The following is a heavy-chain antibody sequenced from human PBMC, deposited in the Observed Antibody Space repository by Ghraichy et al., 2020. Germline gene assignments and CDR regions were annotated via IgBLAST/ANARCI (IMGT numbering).Heavy chain of an antibody. Sequence: SETLSLTCTVSGGSISSSSYYWGWIRQPPGKGLEWIGSIYYSGSTYYNPSLKSRVTISVDTSKNQFSLKLSSVTAADTAVYYCARQMVVADAFDIWGQGTMVTVSS. V-gene: IGHV4-39*01. CDR3: ARQMVVADAFDI. CDR1: GGSISSSSYY. J-gene: IGHJ3*02. D-gene: IGHD2-15*01. CDR2: IYYSGST.